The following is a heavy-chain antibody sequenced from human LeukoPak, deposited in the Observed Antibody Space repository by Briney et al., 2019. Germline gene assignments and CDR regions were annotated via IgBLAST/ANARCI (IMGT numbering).Heavy chain of an antibody. CDR2: IRSKKNGYAT. Sequence: GGSLRLSCVVSGLPFSGSGMHWIRQASGRGLEWAARIRSKKNGYATEYAAAVQGRFTISRDDSKNTVFLQMDSLRTEDTALYYCTRPSSSPGRGDYWGQGTLVIVSS. J-gene: IGHJ4*02. CDR1: GLPFSGSG. V-gene: IGHV3-73*01. D-gene: IGHD6-19*01. CDR3: TRPSSSPGRGDY.